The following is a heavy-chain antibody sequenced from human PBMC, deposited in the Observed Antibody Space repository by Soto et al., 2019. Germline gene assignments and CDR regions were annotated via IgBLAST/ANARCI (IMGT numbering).Heavy chain of an antibody. Sequence: ASVKVSCKASGYSFTDYHIHWVRQAPGQGPESLGRINPKSGGTSTAQKFQGWVTMTTDTSISTASMELTRLTSDDTAIYYCARGDSTDCSNGVCSFFYNHDMDVWGQGTTVTVSS. J-gene: IGHJ6*02. V-gene: IGHV1-2*04. CDR1: GYSFTDYH. D-gene: IGHD2-8*01. CDR3: ARGDSTDCSNGVCSFFYNHDMDV. CDR2: INPKSGGT.